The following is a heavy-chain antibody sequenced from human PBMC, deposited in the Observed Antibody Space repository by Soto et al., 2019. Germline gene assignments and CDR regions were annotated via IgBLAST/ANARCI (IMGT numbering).Heavy chain of an antibody. J-gene: IGHJ3*02. D-gene: IGHD3-22*01. CDR1: GYTFTSYG. Sequence: ASVKVSCKASGYTFTSYGISWVRQAPGQGREWRGWISAYDGNTEYAQKLQGRVTMTTDTSTSTAYMELRSLRSDGTPGYYCARQISHSSVGLGACDIWGQGTIVT. V-gene: IGHV1-18*01. CDR3: ARQISHSSVGLGACDI. CDR2: ISAYDGNT.